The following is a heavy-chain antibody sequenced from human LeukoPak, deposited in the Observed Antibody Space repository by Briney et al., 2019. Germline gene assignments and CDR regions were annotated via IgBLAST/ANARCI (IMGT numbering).Heavy chain of an antibody. CDR3: ARHKNYRDSTGYYPLDY. CDR2: IYPGDSDT. Sequence: GESLKISCQASGYSFSSYWIGWVRQMPGKGLEWIGSIYPGDSDTRYGPSFRGQVTISADNSFTTAYLQWNSLKASDTAMYYCARHKNYRDSTGYYPLDYWGQGTLVTVSS. V-gene: IGHV5-51*01. CDR1: GYSFSSYW. J-gene: IGHJ4*02. D-gene: IGHD3-22*01.